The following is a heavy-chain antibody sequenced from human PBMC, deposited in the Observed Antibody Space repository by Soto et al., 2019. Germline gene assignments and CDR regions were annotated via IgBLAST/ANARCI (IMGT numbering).Heavy chain of an antibody. D-gene: IGHD3-22*01. Sequence: KVSCKASGDTLSSYAISWVRQAPGQGLEWMGGIIPIFGTANYAQKFQGRVTITADESTSTAYMELSSLRSEDTAVYYCARDGSGYRSRASPMDVWGQGTTVTVSS. CDR3: ARDGSGYRSRASPMDV. J-gene: IGHJ6*02. V-gene: IGHV1-69*01. CDR2: IIPIFGTA. CDR1: GDTLSSYA.